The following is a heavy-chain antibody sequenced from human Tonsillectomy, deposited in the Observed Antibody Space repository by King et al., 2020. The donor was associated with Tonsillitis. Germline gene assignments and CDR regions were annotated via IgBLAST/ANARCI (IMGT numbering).Heavy chain of an antibody. D-gene: IGHD1-26*01. CDR1: GFTFSGSA. V-gene: IGHV3-73*02. J-gene: IGHJ4*02. CDR3: TTPGRIVGASFDY. Sequence: VQLVESGGGLVQPGGSLKLSCAASGFTFSGSAMHWVRQASGQGLEWVGRIRSKTNNYATAYAASVKGRFTIPRDDSKNTAYLQMNILKTEDTALYYCTTPGRIVGASFDYWGQGTLVTVSS. CDR2: IRSKTNNYAT.